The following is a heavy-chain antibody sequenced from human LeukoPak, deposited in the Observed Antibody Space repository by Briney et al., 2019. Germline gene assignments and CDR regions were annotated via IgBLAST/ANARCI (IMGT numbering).Heavy chain of an antibody. J-gene: IGHJ4*02. CDR2: IWYDGSNK. D-gene: IGHD3-22*01. V-gene: IGHV3-33*01. CDR1: GFTFSSYG. Sequence: GGSLRLSCAASGFTFSSYGMHWVRQAPGKGLEWVAVIWYDGSNKYYADSVKGRFTISRDNSKNTLYLQMNSLRAEDTAVYYCATDSSGYLFDYWGQGTLVTVSS. CDR3: ATDSSGYLFDY.